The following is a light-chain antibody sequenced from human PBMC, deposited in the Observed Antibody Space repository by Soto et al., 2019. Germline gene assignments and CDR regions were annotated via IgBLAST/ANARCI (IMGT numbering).Light chain of an antibody. Sequence: QSALTQPASVSGSPGQSITVSCTGTSSDVGGYNSVSWYQQHPGKAPKLMIYDVSNRPSGVSNRFSGSESGNTASLTISGLQAEDEADYYCSSYTSSSTLFVFGTGTKVTVL. CDR2: DVS. CDR3: SSYTSSSTLFV. J-gene: IGLJ1*01. CDR1: SSDVGGYNS. V-gene: IGLV2-14*03.